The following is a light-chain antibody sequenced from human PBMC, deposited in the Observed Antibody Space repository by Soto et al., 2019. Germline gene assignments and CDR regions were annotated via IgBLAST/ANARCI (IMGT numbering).Light chain of an antibody. CDR3: QQYDDLRLT. J-gene: IGKJ4*01. Sequence: VVWVSPATLSVSKGERVTLSCRSSQSVADNLAWFQQMPGQGPRLLIYGASTRATDIPARFSGSGSETNFTLTVSSLRSEDSAVYYCQQYDDLRLTFGGGTRVEIK. CDR2: GAS. CDR1: QSVADN. V-gene: IGKV3-15*01.